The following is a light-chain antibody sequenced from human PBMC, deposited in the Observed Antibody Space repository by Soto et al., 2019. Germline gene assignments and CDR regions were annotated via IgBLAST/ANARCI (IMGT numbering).Light chain of an antibody. CDR1: SSNIGFNA. CDR3: AAWDDSLSGVV. J-gene: IGLJ3*02. V-gene: IGLV1-47*02. CDR2: GNS. Sequence: QAVVTQPPSASGTPGQRVTLSCSGGSSNIGFNAVNWYQQLPGAAPKLLMHGNSQRPSGVPERFSGSKSGTSASLAIIGLRTEDEADYYCAAWDDSLSGVVFGGGTKLTVL.